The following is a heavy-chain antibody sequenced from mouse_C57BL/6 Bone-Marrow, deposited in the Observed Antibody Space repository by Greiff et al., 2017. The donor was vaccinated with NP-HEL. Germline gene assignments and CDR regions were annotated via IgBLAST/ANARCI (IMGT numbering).Heavy chain of an antibody. CDR2: VYPYNGGT. Sequence: EVKLQESGPVLVKPGPSVKISCKASGFTFTDYYMHWVKQSHGKSLEWIGLVYPYNGGTSYNQKFKGKATLTVDTSSSTAYMELNSLTSEDSAVYYYARSDYYGSSYWYFDVWGTGTTVTVSS. V-gene: IGHV1-36*01. CDR1: GFTFTDYY. D-gene: IGHD1-1*01. J-gene: IGHJ1*03. CDR3: ARSDYYGSSYWYFDV.